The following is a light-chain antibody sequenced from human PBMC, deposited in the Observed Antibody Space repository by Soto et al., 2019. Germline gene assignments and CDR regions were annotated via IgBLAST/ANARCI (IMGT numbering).Light chain of an antibody. CDR2: DAS. CDR1: QSVSSY. CDR3: QQRSNWPPGYT. V-gene: IGKV3-11*01. J-gene: IGKJ2*01. Sequence: EIVLTQSPATLSLSPGERATLSCRASQSVSSYLAWHQQKPGQAPRLLIYDASNRATGIPARFSGSGSGTGFTLTISSLEPEDFAVYYCQQRSNWPPGYTFGQGTKLEIK.